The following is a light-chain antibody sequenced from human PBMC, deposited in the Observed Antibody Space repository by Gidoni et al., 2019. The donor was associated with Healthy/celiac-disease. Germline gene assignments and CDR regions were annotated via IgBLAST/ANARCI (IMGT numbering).Light chain of an antibody. CDR2: TNN. CDR1: SSNIGTKT. V-gene: IGLV1-44*01. Sequence: QSVLTQPPSASGTPGQRVTISCSGGSSNIGTKTVSWYQQLAGAAPKVLIYTNNQRPSGVPDRFSGSKSGTSASLAISGLQSEDEADYYCATWDDSLNGPVFGGGTKLTVL. J-gene: IGLJ2*01. CDR3: ATWDDSLNGPV.